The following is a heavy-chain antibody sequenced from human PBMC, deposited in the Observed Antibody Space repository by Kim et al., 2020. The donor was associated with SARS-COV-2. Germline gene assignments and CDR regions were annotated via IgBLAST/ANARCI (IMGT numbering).Heavy chain of an antibody. CDR1: GGSFSGYY. J-gene: IGHJ4*02. V-gene: IGHV4-34*01. D-gene: IGHD3-10*01. CDR3: ARRVYGPVGY. Sequence: SETLSLTCAVYGGSFSGYYWSWIRQPPGKGLEWIGEINHSGSTNYNPSLKSRVTISVDTSKNQFSLKLSSVTAADTAVYYCARRVYGPVGYWGQGTLVTVSS. CDR2: INHSGST.